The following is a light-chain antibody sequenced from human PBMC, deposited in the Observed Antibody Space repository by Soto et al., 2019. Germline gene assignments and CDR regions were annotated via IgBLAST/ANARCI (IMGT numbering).Light chain of an antibody. J-gene: IGKJ1*01. CDR3: QQANSFPWT. Sequence: DIQVTQSPSSLSASVGDRVTITCRTSQNINIFLNWYQQKPGRAPMVVISAASNLESGVPSRFSGRGSGTEFTLTISNLQPGDFATYYCQQANSFPWTFGQGTKVDIK. CDR2: AAS. CDR1: QNINIF. V-gene: IGKV1-39*01.